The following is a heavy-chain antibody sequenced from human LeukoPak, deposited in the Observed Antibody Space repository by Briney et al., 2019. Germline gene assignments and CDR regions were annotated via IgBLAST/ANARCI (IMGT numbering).Heavy chain of an antibody. CDR2: VNPSGGTT. Sequence: ASVKVSCKASGYTCTDYYMHWVRQAPGQGLQRVGIVNPSGGTTTNAQKFKGRVTMTRDTSTSTVYMELTSQTSEDTAGYHCARRDRNGYYGAFDIWGQGTMVTVSS. CDR1: GYTCTDYY. V-gene: IGHV1-46*01. CDR3: ARRDRNGYYGAFDI. D-gene: IGHD3-22*01. J-gene: IGHJ3*02.